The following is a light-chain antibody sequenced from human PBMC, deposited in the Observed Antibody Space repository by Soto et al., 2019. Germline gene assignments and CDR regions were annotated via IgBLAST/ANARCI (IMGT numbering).Light chain of an antibody. Sequence: EIVLTQSPGTLSLSPGERATLSCRASESVSSSSLAWYQQEPGQAPRLLIYGISTRATGIPDRFSGSGSGTDFSLTISRLEPEDFAVYYCQQYGGSPRTFGQGTKVEIK. CDR3: QQYGGSPRT. CDR2: GIS. V-gene: IGKV3-20*01. J-gene: IGKJ1*01. CDR1: ESVSSSS.